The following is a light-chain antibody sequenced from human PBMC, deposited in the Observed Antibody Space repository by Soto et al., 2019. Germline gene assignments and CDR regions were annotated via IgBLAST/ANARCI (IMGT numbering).Light chain of an antibody. CDR1: SSNIGAGYD. CDR3: QSYDSSLGGSF. Sequence: QSVLTQPPSVSGAPGQRVTISCTGNSSNIGAGYDVHWYQQLPGTAPKLLIYGNSNRPSGVPDRFSGSKSGTSASLAITGLQAEDEADYYCQSYDSSLGGSFFGTGTKVTVL. V-gene: IGLV1-40*01. CDR2: GNS. J-gene: IGLJ1*01.